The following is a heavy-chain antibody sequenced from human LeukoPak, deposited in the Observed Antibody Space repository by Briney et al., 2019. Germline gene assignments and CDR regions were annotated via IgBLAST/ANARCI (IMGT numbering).Heavy chain of an antibody. CDR1: GDTFSSYA. J-gene: IGHJ4*02. CDR2: IIPIFGTA. Sequence: ASVKVSCKASGDTFSSYAISWVRQAPGQGLEWMGGIIPIFGTANYAQKFQGRVTITADESTSTAYMELSSLRSEDTAVYYCARSGVGATNHDYWGQGTLVTVSS. CDR3: ARSGVGATNHDY. V-gene: IGHV1-69*13. D-gene: IGHD1-26*01.